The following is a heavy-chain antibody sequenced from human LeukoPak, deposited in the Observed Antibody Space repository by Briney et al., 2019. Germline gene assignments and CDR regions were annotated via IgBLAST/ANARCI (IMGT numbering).Heavy chain of an antibody. D-gene: IGHD1-26*01. J-gene: IGHJ5*02. CDR1: GFTFSDYN. V-gene: IGHV3-11*01. Sequence: GGSLRLACAASGFTFSDYNMRWIRQAPGKGLEWVSSISRSGSTKYYADSVKGRFTISRDNAKNSLYLQMNSLRADDMALYYCAKGNSGSYSQDWFDPWGQGTLVTVSA. CDR2: ISRSGSTK. CDR3: AKGNSGSYSQDWFDP.